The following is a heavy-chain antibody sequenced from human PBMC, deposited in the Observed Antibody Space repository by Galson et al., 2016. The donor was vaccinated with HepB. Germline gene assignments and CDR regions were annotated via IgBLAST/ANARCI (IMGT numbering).Heavy chain of an antibody. CDR3: ARANYYDFWSGYYRLYSFVY. CDR1: GFAVSSNY. D-gene: IGHD3-3*01. CDR2: SYGTGTT. J-gene: IGHJ4*01. V-gene: IGHV3-53*01. Sequence: SLRLSCAASGFAVSSNYMSWVRQAPGKGLEWVSASYGTGTTYYADSVQGRFTLSRDNSKNTLDLQMNSLRAEDTAFYYCARANYYDFWSGYYRLYSFVYWGHGTLVTVSS.